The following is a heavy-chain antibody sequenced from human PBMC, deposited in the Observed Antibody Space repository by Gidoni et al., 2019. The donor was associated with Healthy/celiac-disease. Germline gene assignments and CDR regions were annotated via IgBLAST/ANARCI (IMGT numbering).Heavy chain of an antibody. CDR3: AKDLMSGYCSGGSCYALDY. CDR2: MSWNSVSI. D-gene: IGHD2-15*01. CDR1: VFTFDDSA. J-gene: IGHJ4*02. Sequence: EVQLVDSGGVLVQPGRFLRLSCEASVFTFDDSALHWVRQSPGKGLEWCSGMSWNSVSIGYADCVKGRFTISRDNAKNSLYLQMNSLRAEDTALYYCAKDLMSGYCSGGSCYALDYWGQGTLVTVSS. V-gene: IGHV3-9*01.